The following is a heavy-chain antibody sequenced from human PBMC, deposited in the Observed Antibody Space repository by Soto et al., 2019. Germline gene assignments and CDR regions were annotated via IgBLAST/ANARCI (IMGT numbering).Heavy chain of an antibody. J-gene: IGHJ5*02. CDR2: IHYTGST. Sequence: PSETLSLTCSVSGDSISSSGFYWSWIRQHPGKALEWIGYIHYTGSTSYNPSLKSRLAISLDTSKNQFSLKLSSVTAADTAVYYCARAQGDLEYDGNSWIANWFDPWGQGTLVTVSS. D-gene: IGHD3-10*01. CDR3: ARAQGDLEYDGNSWIANWFDP. CDR1: GDSISSSGFY. V-gene: IGHV4-31*03.